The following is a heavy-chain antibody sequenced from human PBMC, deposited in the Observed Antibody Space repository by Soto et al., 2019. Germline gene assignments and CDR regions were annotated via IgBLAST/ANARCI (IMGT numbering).Heavy chain of an antibody. CDR1: GNSFTGYY. J-gene: IGHJ4*02. V-gene: IGHV1-2*02. Sequence: QVQMVQSGAEVKKPGASVKVSCKASGNSFTGYYVHWVRQAPGQGLEWMGWIKPKSGGTKYAQKFQGRVTKTRDTSINTAYMELSSLRSDDTAVYFCARDGVVPTMDWGQGTLVTVSS. D-gene: IGHD5-12*01. CDR2: IKPKSGGT. CDR3: ARDGVVPTMD.